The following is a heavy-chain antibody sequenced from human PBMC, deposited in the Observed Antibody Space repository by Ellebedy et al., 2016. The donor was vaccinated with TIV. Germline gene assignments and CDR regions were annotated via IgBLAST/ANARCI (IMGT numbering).Heavy chain of an antibody. CDR3: ARAMIRGAHAFDF. CDR2: VFYSEST. V-gene: IGHV4-39*01. D-gene: IGHD3-10*01. CDR1: GDSVSSNSHF. J-gene: IGHJ3*01. Sequence: PGGSLRLSCTVSGDSVSSNSHFWGWIRQTPGKGLEWIGSVFYSESTYYSPSLKSRVTISVDTSKNQFSLRLVSVTAADTAVYYCARAMIRGAHAFDFWGQGRMVTVSS.